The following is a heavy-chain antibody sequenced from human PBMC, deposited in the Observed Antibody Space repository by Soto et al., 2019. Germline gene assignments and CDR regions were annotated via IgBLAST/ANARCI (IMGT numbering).Heavy chain of an antibody. CDR2: ISSSSSYI. J-gene: IGHJ6*02. CDR3: ARDAYSSSWNYYYYGMDV. CDR1: GLTFSSYS. Sequence: GGSLRLSCAASGLTFSSYSMNWVRQAPGKGLEWVSSISSSSSYIYYADSVKGRFTISRDNAKNSLYLQMNSLRAEDTAVYYCARDAYSSSWNYYYYGMDVWGQGTTVTVSS. V-gene: IGHV3-21*01. D-gene: IGHD6-13*01.